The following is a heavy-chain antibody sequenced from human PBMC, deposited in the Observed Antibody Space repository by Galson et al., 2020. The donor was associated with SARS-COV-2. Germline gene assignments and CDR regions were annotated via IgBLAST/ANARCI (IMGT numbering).Heavy chain of an antibody. J-gene: IGHJ5*02. Sequence: SETLSLTCTVSGGSISSGGYYWSWIRQHPGKGLEWIGYIYYSGSTYHNPSLKSRLTISVDTSKNQFSLKLSSVTAADTAVYYCARAVRGVIIKWFDWFDPWGQGTLVTVSS. CDR3: ARAVRGVIIKWFDWFDP. CDR2: IYYSGST. CDR1: GGSISSGGYY. D-gene: IGHD3-10*01. V-gene: IGHV4-31*03.